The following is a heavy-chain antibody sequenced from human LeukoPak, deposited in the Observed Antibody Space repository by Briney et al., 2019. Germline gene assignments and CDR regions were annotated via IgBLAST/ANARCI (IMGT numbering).Heavy chain of an antibody. J-gene: IGHJ5*02. CDR3: ARLPTSWFDP. V-gene: IGHV4-59*08. CDR2: IYYSGIT. CDR1: GGSISSSY. Sequence: SETLSLTCTVSGGSISSSYWNWIRQPPGKGLEWIGYIYYSGITNYNPSLKTRVTISVDTSKNQFSLRLSSVTAADTAVYYCARLPTSWFDPWGQGTLVTVSS.